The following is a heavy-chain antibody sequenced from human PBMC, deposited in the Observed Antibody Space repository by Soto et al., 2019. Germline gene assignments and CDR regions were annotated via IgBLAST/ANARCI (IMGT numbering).Heavy chain of an antibody. CDR3: ARWFTYGNFDYFDY. CDR1: GFTFSSFW. D-gene: IGHD3-10*01. Sequence: GGSLRLSCAASGFTFSSFWMHWFRQAPGKGLMWVSRINSGGGTTTYADSVKGRFTISRDNAKNTLYLQMNGLRAEDTAVYYCARWFTYGNFDYFDYWGQGTQVTVSS. CDR2: INSGGGTT. J-gene: IGHJ4*02. V-gene: IGHV3-74*01.